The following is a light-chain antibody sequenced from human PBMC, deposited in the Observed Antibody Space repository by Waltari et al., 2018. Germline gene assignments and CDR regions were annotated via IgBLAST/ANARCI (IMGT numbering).Light chain of an antibody. V-gene: IGKV3-15*01. CDR3: QQYNIRLT. CDR2: GAA. CDR1: QPISSN. J-gene: IGKJ4*01. Sequence: EIVMTQSPATLSVSTGDRATLSCRASQPISSNLAWYQHKPGQAPRPRISGAATRASGIPARFSGSGSGTQFTLTINSLQSEDFAVYYCQQYNIRLTFGGGTKVDIK.